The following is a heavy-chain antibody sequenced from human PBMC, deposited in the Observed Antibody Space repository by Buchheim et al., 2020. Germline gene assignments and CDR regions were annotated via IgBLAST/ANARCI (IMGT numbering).Heavy chain of an antibody. V-gene: IGHV3-33*01. J-gene: IGHJ4*02. CDR2: IWYDGSNK. CDR1: GFTFSSYG. CDR3: ARGCDEGLGYFDY. D-gene: IGHD2-21*01. Sequence: QVQLVESGGGVVQPGRSLRLSCAASGFTFSSYGMHWVRQAPGKGLEWVAVIWYDGSNKYYADSVKGRFTISRDNSKNTLSLQMNSLRAEDTAVYYCARGCDEGLGYFDYWGQGTL.